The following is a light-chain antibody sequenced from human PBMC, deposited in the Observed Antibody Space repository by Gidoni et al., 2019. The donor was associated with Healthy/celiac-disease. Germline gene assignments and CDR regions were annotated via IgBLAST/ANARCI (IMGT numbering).Light chain of an antibody. CDR1: QIISSY. J-gene: IGKJ4*01. CDR2: AAS. Sequence: DIQMTQSPSSLSASVGDRVTITCRASQIISSYLNWYHQKPGKAPKRLIYAASSLQSWVPSRCSGSGSGTEFTLTIISLQPEDFATYYCQQSYSTPLTFGGGTKVEIK. CDR3: QQSYSTPLT. V-gene: IGKV1-39*01.